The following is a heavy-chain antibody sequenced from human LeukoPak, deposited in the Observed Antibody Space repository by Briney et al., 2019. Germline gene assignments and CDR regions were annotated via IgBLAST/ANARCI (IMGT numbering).Heavy chain of an antibody. V-gene: IGHV1-2*02. Sequence: ASVKVSCKASGYIFTNFYMHWVRQAPGQGLEWMGWINPYSGGTEYPQRFQGRVTLTRDTSISTAYMELTRLTSDDTAIYYCARGYQFGGIIYFDYWGQGALVTVPS. D-gene: IGHD2-2*01. CDR3: ARGYQFGGIIYFDY. J-gene: IGHJ4*02. CDR2: INPYSGGT. CDR1: GYIFTNFY.